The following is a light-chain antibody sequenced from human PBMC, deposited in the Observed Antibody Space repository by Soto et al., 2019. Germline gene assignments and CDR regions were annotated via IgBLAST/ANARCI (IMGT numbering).Light chain of an antibody. Sequence: QDVVTQPPSVSGAPGQRVTISCTGSSSNIGAGYDVHWYQQLPGTAPKLLIYGNSNRPSGVPDRFSGSKSGTSASLAITGLQAEDEADYYCQSYDSSLSVVFGTGTKVTVL. J-gene: IGLJ1*01. CDR2: GNS. CDR1: SSNIGAGYD. V-gene: IGLV1-40*01. CDR3: QSYDSSLSVV.